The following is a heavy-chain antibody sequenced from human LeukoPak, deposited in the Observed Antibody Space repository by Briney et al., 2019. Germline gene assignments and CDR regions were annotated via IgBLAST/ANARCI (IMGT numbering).Heavy chain of an antibody. Sequence: SETLSLTCAVYGGSFSGYYWSWIRQPPGKGLEWIGEINHSGSTNYNPSLKSRVTISVDTSKNQFSPKLSSVTAADTAVYYCARVYQLLASYYYMDVWGKGTTVTVSS. CDR2: INHSGST. CDR3: ARVYQLLASYYYMDV. J-gene: IGHJ6*03. CDR1: GGSFSGYY. V-gene: IGHV4-34*01. D-gene: IGHD2-2*01.